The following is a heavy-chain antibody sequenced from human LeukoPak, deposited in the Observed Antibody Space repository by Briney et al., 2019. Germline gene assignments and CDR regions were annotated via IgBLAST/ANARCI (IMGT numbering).Heavy chain of an antibody. J-gene: IGHJ3*01. CDR1: AYTFTNYY. CDR2: INPSGGST. Sequence: ASVKVSCKASAYTFTNYYLHWVRQAPGQGPEWMGIINPSGGSTSYAQKFQGRVTMTRDTSTSTVYMELSSLRSEATAVYYCAREGSSGQLLWGQGSMVTVSS. CDR3: AREGSSGQLL. D-gene: IGHD3-22*01. V-gene: IGHV1-46*01.